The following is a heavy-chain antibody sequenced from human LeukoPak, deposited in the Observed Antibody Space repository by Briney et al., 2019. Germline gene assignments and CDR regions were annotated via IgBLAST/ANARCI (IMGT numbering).Heavy chain of an antibody. D-gene: IGHD6-13*01. CDR3: VRGYRNNWRFDY. V-gene: IGHV4-59*02. J-gene: IGHJ4*02. CDR1: GGSVRSEY. CDR2: ISNSGSG. Sequence: SETLSLTCSVSGGSVRSEYWSWIRQPPGKRLEWIGYISNSGSGDYNPSLTSRVSMSLGTTKNELSLKLDSVTAADTAVYYCVRGYRNNWRFDYWGQGILVTVSS.